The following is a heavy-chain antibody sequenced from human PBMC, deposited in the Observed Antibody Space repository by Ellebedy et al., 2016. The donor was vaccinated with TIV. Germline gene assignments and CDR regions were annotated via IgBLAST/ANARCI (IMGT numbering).Heavy chain of an antibody. J-gene: IGHJ4*02. Sequence: GESLKISXAASGFSFSSYAMHWVRQAPGKGLEWVAVISYDGSNKYYEDSVKGRFTISRDNSKNTLYLQMNSLRAEDTAVYYCAKDLGDSSGYYWGVFDYWGQGTLVTVSS. D-gene: IGHD3-22*01. CDR1: GFSFSSYA. CDR3: AKDLGDSSGYYWGVFDY. CDR2: ISYDGSNK. V-gene: IGHV3-30*04.